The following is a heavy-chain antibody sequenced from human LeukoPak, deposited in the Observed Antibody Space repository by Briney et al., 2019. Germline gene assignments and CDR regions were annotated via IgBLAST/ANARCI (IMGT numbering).Heavy chain of an antibody. V-gene: IGHV1-2*02. Sequence: ASVTVSYTPSVYTFTYYYLHWVRQAPGHGREGMGWINPRTGVTKYAQNFQGSVTMTRDTSISTAYMEVSRLRSDDTAVFYCARDLAMYSPDLDYWGQGTLVTVSS. J-gene: IGHJ4*02. CDR3: ARDLAMYSPDLDY. D-gene: IGHD1-26*01. CDR1: VYTFTYYY. CDR2: INPRTGVT.